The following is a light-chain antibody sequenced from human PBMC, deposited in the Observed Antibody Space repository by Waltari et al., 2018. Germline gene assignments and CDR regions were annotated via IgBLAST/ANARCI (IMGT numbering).Light chain of an antibody. CDR1: SSNIGAGYD. CDR2: GKT. CDR3: PSYDSRRDGFWV. Sequence: QSVLTQPPSVSGAPGQRVTISCTGSSSNIGAGYDVHWYQQVPGTAPILLIYGKTNRPAGVPGRFSGSNSGTPASLAIPGAQAWDEADYYCPSYDSRRDGFWVFGRGTKVTVL. V-gene: IGLV1-40*01. J-gene: IGLJ3*02.